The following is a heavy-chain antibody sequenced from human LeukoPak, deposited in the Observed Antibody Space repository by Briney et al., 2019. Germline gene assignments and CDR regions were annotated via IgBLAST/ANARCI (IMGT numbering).Heavy chain of an antibody. CDR2: FITGGIST. CDR1: GFTFSNYA. CDR3: AKDEYSISSQLDV. Sequence: GGSLRLSCAASGFTFSNYAMSWVRQAPGKGLEWVSGFITGGISTYYADSVKGRFTISRDNSKNTLDLQMNSLRPEDTAVYYCAKDEYSISSQLDVWGQGTTVTVPS. D-gene: IGHD6-6*01. J-gene: IGHJ6*02. V-gene: IGHV3-23*01.